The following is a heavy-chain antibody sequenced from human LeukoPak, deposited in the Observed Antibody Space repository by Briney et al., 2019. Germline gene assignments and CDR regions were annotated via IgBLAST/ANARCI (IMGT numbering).Heavy chain of an antibody. CDR1: XYTXXXYG. V-gene: IGHV1-18*01. J-gene: IGHJ5*02. D-gene: IGHD6-13*01. CDR2: ISAYNGNT. CDR3: ARRGSSQEFDP. Sequence: ASVXXXXXASXYTXXXYGISWVRQAPGQGLEWMGWISAYNGNTNYAQKLQGRVTMTTDTSTSTAYMELRSLRSDDTAVYYCARRGSSQEFDPWGQGTLVTVSS.